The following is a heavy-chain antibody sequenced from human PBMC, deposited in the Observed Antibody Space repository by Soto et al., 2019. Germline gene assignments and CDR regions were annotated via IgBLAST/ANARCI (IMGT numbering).Heavy chain of an antibody. Sequence: SETLSLTCAVSGGSISSGGYSWSWIRQPPGKGLEWIGYIYHSGSTYYNPSLKSRVTISVDRSKNQFSLKLSSVTAADTAVYYCAKDGSHNFDYWGQGTLVTVSS. V-gene: IGHV4-30-2*01. CDR3: AKDGSHNFDY. CDR2: IYHSGST. D-gene: IGHD1-26*01. J-gene: IGHJ4*02. CDR1: GGSISSGGYS.